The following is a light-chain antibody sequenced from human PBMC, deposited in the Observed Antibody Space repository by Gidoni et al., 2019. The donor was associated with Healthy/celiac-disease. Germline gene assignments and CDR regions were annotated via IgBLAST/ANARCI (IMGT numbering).Light chain of an antibody. V-gene: IGLV2-11*01. Sequence: QSALTQPRSVSGSPGQSVTISCTGTSSDVGGYNYVSWYQQHPGKAPKPMIYDVSKRPSGVPDRFSGSKSGNTAFLTISGLQAEDEADYYCCSYAGSYTYWVFGGGTKLTVL. CDR1: SSDVGGYNY. J-gene: IGLJ3*02. CDR2: DVS. CDR3: CSYAGSYTYWV.